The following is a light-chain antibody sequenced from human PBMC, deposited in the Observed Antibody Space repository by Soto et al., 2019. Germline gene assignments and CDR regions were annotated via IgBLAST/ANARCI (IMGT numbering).Light chain of an antibody. CDR3: QQSFSTPQT. V-gene: IGKV1-39*01. CDR1: QSINNF. J-gene: IGKJ1*01. Sequence: DIQMTQSPSSLTASLGDRVTITCRASQSINNFLNWYQQKPGQAPKLLMYSATTLLGGVPSRFSGSGSGTDFSLTISSLQPEDFATYYCQQSFSTPQTFGQGTKVEI. CDR2: SAT.